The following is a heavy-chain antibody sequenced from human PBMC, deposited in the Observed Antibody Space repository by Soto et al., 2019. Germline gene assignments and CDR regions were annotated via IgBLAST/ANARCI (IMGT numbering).Heavy chain of an antibody. V-gene: IGHV3-23*01. Sequence: GGSLRLSCAASGFTFSSYAMSWVRQAPGKGLEWVSAISGSGGSTYYADSVKGRFTISRDNSKNTLYLQMNSLRAEDTAVYYCAKDSYGSGSYYDNWFDPWGQGTLVTVSS. D-gene: IGHD3-10*01. CDR3: AKDSYGSGSYYDNWFDP. CDR1: GFTFSSYA. CDR2: ISGSGGST. J-gene: IGHJ5*02.